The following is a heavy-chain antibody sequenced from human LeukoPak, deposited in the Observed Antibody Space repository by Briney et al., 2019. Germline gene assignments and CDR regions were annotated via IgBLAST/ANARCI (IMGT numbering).Heavy chain of an antibody. CDR3: ATSSGYSSGWYSGWDDHGGNRVAFDI. Sequence: ASVKVSCKASGYTFTGYYMHWVRQAPGQGLEWMGWINPNSGGTNYAQKFQGRVTMTRDTSISTAYMELNRLRSDDTAVYYCATSSGYSSGWYSGWDDHGGNRVAFDIWGQGTMVTVSS. V-gene: IGHV1-2*02. CDR2: INPNSGGT. D-gene: IGHD6-19*01. J-gene: IGHJ3*02. CDR1: GYTFTGYY.